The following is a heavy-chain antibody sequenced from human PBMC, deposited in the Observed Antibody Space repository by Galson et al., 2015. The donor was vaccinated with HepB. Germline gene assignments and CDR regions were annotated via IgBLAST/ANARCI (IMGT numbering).Heavy chain of an antibody. CDR3: ARVYNYTSYYFDS. CDR2: INPNSGGT. J-gene: IGHJ4*02. D-gene: IGHD3-16*01. CDR1: GYTFTGYY. Sequence: SAKVSCKASGYTFTGYYMHWVRQVPGQGLEWMGRINPNSGGTNYAQKFQGRVTMTRDTSINTAYMELSRLTSDDAAVYYCARVYNYTSYYFDSWGQGTLVTVSS. V-gene: IGHV1-2*06.